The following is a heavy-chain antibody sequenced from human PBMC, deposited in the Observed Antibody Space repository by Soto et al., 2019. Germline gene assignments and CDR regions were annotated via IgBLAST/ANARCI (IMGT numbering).Heavy chain of an antibody. V-gene: IGHV4-61*01. Sequence: SETLSLTCTVSGGSVSSGSYYWSWIRQPPGKGLEWIGYIYYSGSTNYNPSLKSRVTISVDTSKNTLYLQMNSLRAEDTAVYYCARVPNYYDGWGQGTLVTVSS. J-gene: IGHJ4*02. CDR2: IYYSGST. CDR3: ARVPNYYDG. CDR1: GGSVSSGSYY. D-gene: IGHD3-22*01.